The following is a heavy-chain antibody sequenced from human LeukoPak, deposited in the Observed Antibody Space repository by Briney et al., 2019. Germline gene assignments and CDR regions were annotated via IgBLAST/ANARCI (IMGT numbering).Heavy chain of an antibody. CDR2: INPNSGGT. J-gene: IGHJ4*02. CDR3: ARGPSRFGELSGDH. Sequence: EASVKVSCKASGYTFTSYYMHWVRQAPGQGLEWMGRINPNSGGTNYAQKFQGRVTMTRDTFISTAYMELSRLRSDDTAVYYCARGPSRFGELSGDHWGQGTLVTVSS. CDR1: GYTFTSYY. V-gene: IGHV1-2*06. D-gene: IGHD3-10*01.